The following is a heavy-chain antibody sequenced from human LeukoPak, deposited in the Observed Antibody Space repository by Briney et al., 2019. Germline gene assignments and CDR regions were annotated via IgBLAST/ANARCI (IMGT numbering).Heavy chain of an antibody. V-gene: IGHV4-59*01. CDR2: MSNSGST. CDR3: ARRGWNGPFNWFDP. CDR1: GVSSNGGSIRSYY. Sequence: SETLSLTCTVSGVSSNGGSIRSYYWSWIRQSPGKGLEWIGYMSNSGSTIYNPSLRSRVTISVDTSKNQVLLKLSSVTAADTAVYYCARRGWNGPFNWFDPWGQGTLVTVSS. D-gene: IGHD1-1*01. J-gene: IGHJ5*02.